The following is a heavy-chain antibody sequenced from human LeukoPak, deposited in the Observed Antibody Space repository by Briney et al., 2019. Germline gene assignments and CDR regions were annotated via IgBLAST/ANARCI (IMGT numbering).Heavy chain of an antibody. J-gene: IGHJ4*02. CDR2: IYPGDSDT. V-gene: IGHV5-51*01. Sequence: GESLKISCKGSGYTFTNYWIGWVRQMPGKGLEWMGIIYPGDSDTRYGPSFQGQVTISADKSISTAYLQWSSLKASDTAMYYCARLIVGIPGPLDYWGQGTLVTVSS. D-gene: IGHD1-26*01. CDR3: ARLIVGIPGPLDY. CDR1: GYTFTNYW.